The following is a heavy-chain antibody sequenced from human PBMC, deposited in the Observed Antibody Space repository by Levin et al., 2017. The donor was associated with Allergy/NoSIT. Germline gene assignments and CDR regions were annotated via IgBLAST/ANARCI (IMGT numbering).Heavy chain of an antibody. CDR1: GGTFSSYA. J-gene: IGHJ4*02. CDR3: ARSTRYDYIWGSYRYTFDY. V-gene: IGHV1-69*13. D-gene: IGHD3-16*02. Sequence: SVKVSCKASGGTFSSYAISWVRQAPGQGLDWMGGIIPIFGTANYAQKFQGRVTITADESTSTAYMELSSLRSEDTAVYYCARSTRYDYIWGSYRYTFDYWGQGTLVTVSS. CDR2: IIPIFGTA.